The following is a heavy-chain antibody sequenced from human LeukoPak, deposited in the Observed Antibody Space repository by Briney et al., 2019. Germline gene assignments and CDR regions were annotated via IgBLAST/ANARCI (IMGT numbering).Heavy chain of an antibody. J-gene: IGHJ4*02. CDR3: ARLIRGGYFTWYFDY. Sequence: PSETLSLTCTVSGGSISSSSYYWGWIRQPPGKGLEWIGSIYYSGSTYYNPSLKSRVTISVDTSKNQFSLKLSSVTAADTAVYYCARLIRGGYFTWYFDYWGQGTLVTVSS. V-gene: IGHV4-39*01. CDR2: IYYSGST. D-gene: IGHD3-22*01. CDR1: GGSISSSSYY.